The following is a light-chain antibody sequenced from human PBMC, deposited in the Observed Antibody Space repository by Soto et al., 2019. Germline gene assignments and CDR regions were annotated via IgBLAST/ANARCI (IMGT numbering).Light chain of an antibody. CDR1: QTVSRN. V-gene: IGKV3-15*01. Sequence: EVVMTQSPATLSVSPGERATLTCRDSQTVSRNLAWYQQRPGQAPRLLLYDISNRATGVPARFSGSGSETEFTLTIRSLQSEAFAVYFCQQYNNWPSFGQGTRLESK. CDR3: QQYNNWPS. CDR2: DIS. J-gene: IGKJ5*01.